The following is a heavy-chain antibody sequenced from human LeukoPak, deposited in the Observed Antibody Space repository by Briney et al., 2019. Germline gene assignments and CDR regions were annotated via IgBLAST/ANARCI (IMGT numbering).Heavy chain of an antibody. D-gene: IGHD3-10*01. CDR3: ARDDPGDQYYFDY. Sequence: GGSLRLSCAVSGFSVNINYMSWVRQAPGKGLEWVSVIYSGGSTYYADSVKGRFTISRDNSKNTLYLQMNSLRAEDTAVYYCARDDPGDQYYFDYWGRGTLVTVSS. CDR1: GFSVNINY. V-gene: IGHV3-66*01. J-gene: IGHJ4*02. CDR2: IYSGGST.